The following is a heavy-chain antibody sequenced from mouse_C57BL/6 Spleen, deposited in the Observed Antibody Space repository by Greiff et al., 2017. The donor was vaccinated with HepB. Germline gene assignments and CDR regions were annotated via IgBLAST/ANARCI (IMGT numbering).Heavy chain of an antibody. D-gene: IGHD1-1*01. J-gene: IGHJ4*01. CDR1: GYTFTSYG. CDR2: IYPRSGNT. V-gene: IGHV1-81*01. CDR3: ARGEDYFYAMDY. Sequence: VKLQQSGAELARPGASVKLSCKASGYTFTSYGISWVKQRTGQGLEWIGEIYPRSGNTYYNEKFKGKATLTADKSSSTAYMELRSLTSEDSAVYFCARGEDYFYAMDYWGQGTSVTVSS.